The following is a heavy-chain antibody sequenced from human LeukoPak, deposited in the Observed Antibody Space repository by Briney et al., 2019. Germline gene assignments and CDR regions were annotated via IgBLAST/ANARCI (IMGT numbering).Heavy chain of an antibody. D-gene: IGHD6-19*01. Sequence: SETLSLTCTVSGGSISSYYWSWIRQPPGKGLEWIGYIYYSGSTNYNPSLKSRVTISVDTSKNQFSLKLSSVTAADTAVYYCAREMGNGGWTSYNWFDPWSQGTLVTVSS. CDR1: GGSISSYY. CDR2: IYYSGST. V-gene: IGHV4-59*01. J-gene: IGHJ5*02. CDR3: AREMGNGGWTSYNWFDP.